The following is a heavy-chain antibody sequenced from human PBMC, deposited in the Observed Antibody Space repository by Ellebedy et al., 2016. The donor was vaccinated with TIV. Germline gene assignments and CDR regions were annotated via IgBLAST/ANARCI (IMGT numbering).Heavy chain of an antibody. D-gene: IGHD2-2*03. J-gene: IGHJ4*02. Sequence: MPGGSLRLSCTVSGGSISSSSYYWGWIRQPPGKGLEWIGSIYYSGNTYYNPSLKSRVTISVDTSKNQFSLKLSSVTAADTAVYYCARNPWVGIVVVPAAMFFDYWGQGTLVTVSS. V-gene: IGHV4-39*01. CDR2: IYYSGNT. CDR1: GGSISSSSYY. CDR3: ARNPWVGIVVVPAAMFFDY.